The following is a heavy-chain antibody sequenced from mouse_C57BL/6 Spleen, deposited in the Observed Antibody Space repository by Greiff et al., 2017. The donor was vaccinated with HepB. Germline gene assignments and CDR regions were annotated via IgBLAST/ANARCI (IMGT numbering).Heavy chain of an antibody. CDR3: TTYGYYFAY. CDR2: IDPENGDT. Sequence: VQLQQSGAELVRPGASVKLSCTASGFNIKDDYMHWVKQRPEQGLEWIGWIDPENGDTEYASKFQGKATITADTSSNTAYLQLSSLTSEDTAVYYCTTYGYYFAYWGQGTLVTVSA. CDR1: GFNIKDDY. J-gene: IGHJ3*01. D-gene: IGHD2-3*01. V-gene: IGHV14-4*01.